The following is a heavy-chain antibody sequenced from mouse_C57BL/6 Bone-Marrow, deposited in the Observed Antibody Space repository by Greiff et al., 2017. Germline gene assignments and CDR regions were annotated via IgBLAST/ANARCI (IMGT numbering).Heavy chain of an antibody. CDR3: ARVYYYAMDY. Sequence: DVHLVESGGGLVKPGGSLKLSCAASGFTFSSYAMSWVRQTPEKRLEWVATISDGGSYTYYPDNVKGRFTISRDNAKNNLYLQMSHLKSEDTAMYDCARVYYYAMDYWGQGTSVTVSS. V-gene: IGHV5-4*01. CDR1: GFTFSSYA. CDR2: ISDGGSYT. J-gene: IGHJ4*01.